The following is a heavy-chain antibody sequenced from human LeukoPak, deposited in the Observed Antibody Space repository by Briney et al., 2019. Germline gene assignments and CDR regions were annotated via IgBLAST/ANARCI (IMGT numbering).Heavy chain of an antibody. D-gene: IGHD3-22*01. Sequence: GASVKVSCKASGYTFTSYGISWVRQAPGQGLEWMGWISAYNGNTNYAQKLQGRVTMTTDTSTSTAYMELRSLRSDDTAVYYCARVTYYYDSSGREHYWGQGTLVTVSS. V-gene: IGHV1-18*01. CDR3: ARVTYYYDSSGREHY. CDR2: ISAYNGNT. CDR1: GYTFTSYG. J-gene: IGHJ4*02.